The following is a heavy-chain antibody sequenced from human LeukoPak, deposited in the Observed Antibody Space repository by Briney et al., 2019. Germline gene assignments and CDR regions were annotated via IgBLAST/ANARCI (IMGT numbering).Heavy chain of an antibody. V-gene: IGHV1-69*13. Sequence: ASVKVSCKASGGTFSSYAISWVRQAPGQGLEWMGGIIPIFGTANYAQKFQGRVTITADESTSTAYMELSSLRSEDTAVYYCARVAGKMSGYDSDYWGQGTLVTVSS. CDR1: GGTFSSYA. J-gene: IGHJ4*02. CDR3: ARVAGKMSGYDSDY. D-gene: IGHD5-12*01. CDR2: IIPIFGTA.